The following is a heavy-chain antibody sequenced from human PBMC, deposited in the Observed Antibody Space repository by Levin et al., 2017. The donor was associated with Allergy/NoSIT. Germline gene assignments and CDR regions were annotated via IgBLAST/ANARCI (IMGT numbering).Heavy chain of an antibody. CDR2: IYYSGST. V-gene: IGHV4-59*01. CDR1: GGSISSYY. CDR3: ARERGSGGQYDY. J-gene: IGHJ4*02. Sequence: SCTVSGGSISSYYWSWIRQPPGKGLELIGYIYYSGSTKYNPSLKSRVTISVDTSKNQFSLKLTSVTAADTAVYYCARERGSGGQYDYWGRGTLVTVSS. D-gene: IGHD6-19*01.